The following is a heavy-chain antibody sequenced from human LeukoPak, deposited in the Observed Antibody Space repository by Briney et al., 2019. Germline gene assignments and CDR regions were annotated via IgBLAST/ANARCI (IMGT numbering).Heavy chain of an antibody. CDR2: ISAYNGNT. J-gene: IGHJ5*02. Sequence: ASVKVSCKASGYTFTSYGISWVRQAPGQGLEWMGWISAYNGNTNYAQKLQGRVTMTTDTSTSTAYMELRSLRSDDTAVYYCARDRRYFDWVERFFDPWGQGTLVTVSS. CDR3: ARDRRYFDWVERFFDP. CDR1: GYTFTSYG. V-gene: IGHV1-18*01. D-gene: IGHD3-9*01.